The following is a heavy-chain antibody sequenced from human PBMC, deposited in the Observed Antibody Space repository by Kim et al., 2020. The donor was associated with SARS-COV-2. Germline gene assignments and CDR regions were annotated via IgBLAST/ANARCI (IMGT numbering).Heavy chain of an antibody. Sequence: ASVKVSCKASGYTFTSYDINWVRQATGQGLEWMGWMNPNSGNTGYAQKFQGRVTMTRNTSISTAYMELSSLRSEDTAVYYCAREGRAGEFYSSSWYFFSETEGMDVWGQGTTVTVSS. D-gene: IGHD6-13*01. CDR1: GYTFTSYD. CDR2: MNPNSGNT. V-gene: IGHV1-8*01. CDR3: AREGRAGEFYSSSWYFFSETEGMDV. J-gene: IGHJ6*02.